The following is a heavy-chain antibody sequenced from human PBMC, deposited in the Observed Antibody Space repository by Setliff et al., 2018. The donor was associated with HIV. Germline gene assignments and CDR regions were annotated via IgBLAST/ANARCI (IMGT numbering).Heavy chain of an antibody. V-gene: IGHV1-3*03. D-gene: IGHD6-19*01. CDR3: ARETGRSSGCNY. CDR2: INVDSGNT. Sequence: ASVKVSCKASGFTFTNYAIHWVRQAPGQRLEWMGWINVDSGNTKYLQDLQGRVTITKDRSASTAYMELSSLRSEDTAVYYCARETGRSSGCNYWGQGTLVTVSS. J-gene: IGHJ4*02. CDR1: GFTFTNYA.